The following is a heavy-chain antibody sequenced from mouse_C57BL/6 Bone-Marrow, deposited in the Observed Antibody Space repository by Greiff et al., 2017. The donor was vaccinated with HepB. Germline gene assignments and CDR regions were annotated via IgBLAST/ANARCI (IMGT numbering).Heavy chain of an antibody. CDR3: ARDRYYYGSSYGWFAY. CDR2: ISDGGSYT. V-gene: IGHV5-4*01. D-gene: IGHD1-1*01. J-gene: IGHJ3*01. CDR1: GFTFSSYA. Sequence: EVKVVDSGGGLVKPGGSLKLSCAASGFTFSSYAMSWVRQTPEKRLEWVATISDGGSYTYYPDNVKGRFTISRDNAKNNLYLQMSHLKSEDTAMYYCARDRYYYGSSYGWFAYWGQGTLVTVSA.